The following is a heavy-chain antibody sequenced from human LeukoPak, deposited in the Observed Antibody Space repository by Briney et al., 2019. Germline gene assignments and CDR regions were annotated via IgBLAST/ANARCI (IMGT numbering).Heavy chain of an antibody. CDR1: GFTFSSYA. CDR3: VKDPSGNYFYSDY. CDR2: ISSDGGRT. J-gene: IGHJ4*02. Sequence: PGESLTLSCSASGFTFSSYAMFWVRQAPGKGLEYVSGISSDGGRTNYADSVKARITISRDNNKETLYLQMTSLRPEVTAIYYCVKDPSGNYFYSDYWGQGTLVTV. V-gene: IGHV3-64D*09. D-gene: IGHD1-26*01.